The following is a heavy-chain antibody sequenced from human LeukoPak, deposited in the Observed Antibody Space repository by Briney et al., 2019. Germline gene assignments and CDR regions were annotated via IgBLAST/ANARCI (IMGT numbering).Heavy chain of an antibody. CDR1: GYTFTSYG. J-gene: IGHJ6*03. CDR2: ISAYNGNT. V-gene: IGHV1-18*01. CDR3: AREIPYCSGGSCYSPYYYYYYMDV. D-gene: IGHD2-15*01. Sequence: ASVKVSCKASGYTFTSYGISWVRQAPGQGLEWMGWISAYNGNTNYAQKLQGRVTMTTDTSTSTAYMELRSLRSDDTAVYYCAREIPYCSGGSCYSPYYYYYYMDVWGKGTTVTVSS.